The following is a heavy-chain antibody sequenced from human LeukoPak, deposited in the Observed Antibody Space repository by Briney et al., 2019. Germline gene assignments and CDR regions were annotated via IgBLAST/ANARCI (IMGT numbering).Heavy chain of an antibody. CDR3: ARDRGYDYVWGSYRANSWFDP. Sequence: ASVKVSCKASGGTFSSYAISWVRQAPGQGLEWMGRIIPIFGTANYALKFQGRVTITTDESTSTAYMELGSLRSEDTAVYYCARDRGYDYVWGSYRANSWFDPWGQGTLVTVSS. CDR1: GGTFSSYA. D-gene: IGHD3-16*02. V-gene: IGHV1-69*05. J-gene: IGHJ5*02. CDR2: IIPIFGTA.